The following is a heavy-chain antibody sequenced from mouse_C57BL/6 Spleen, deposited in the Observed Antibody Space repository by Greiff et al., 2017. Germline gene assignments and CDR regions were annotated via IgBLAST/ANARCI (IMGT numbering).Heavy chain of an antibody. J-gene: IGHJ2*01. Sequence: QVQLQQPGAELVQPWASVKLSCKASGYTFTSYWMQWVKQRPGQGLEWIGEINPSDSDATYNQKFKGKAPWTVDTSSSTAYMQLSSMTSEDSAVYYCERGITTVVATDYWGQGTTLTVSS. D-gene: IGHD1-1*01. CDR1: GYTFTSYW. CDR3: ERGITTVVATDY. V-gene: IGHV1-50*01. CDR2: INPSDSDA.